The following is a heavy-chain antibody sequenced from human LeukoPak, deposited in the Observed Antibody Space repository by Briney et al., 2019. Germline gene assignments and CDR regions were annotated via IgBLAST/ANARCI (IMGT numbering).Heavy chain of an antibody. Sequence: GKGLEWVSYISGSGSTIYYAEAVTGRFTVSRDNAKNSLYLQINSLRAEDTAVYDCASWEWELFFFQAEDGIRGTVQVSAFLLNRSSDL. V-gene: IGHV3-11*01. D-gene: IGHD1-26*01. CDR2: ISGSGSTI. J-gene: IGHJ2*01. CDR3: ASWEWELFFFQAEDGIRGTVQVSAFLLNRSSDL.